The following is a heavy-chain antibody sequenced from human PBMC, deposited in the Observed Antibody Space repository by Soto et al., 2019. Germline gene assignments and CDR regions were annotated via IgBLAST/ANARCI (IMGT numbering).Heavy chain of an antibody. CDR3: AKTDGCGGGSCYTGTYYYFDV. J-gene: IGHJ2*01. V-gene: IGHV3-23*01. Sequence: GSLRLSCAASGFTSSTYALNWVRQAPGKGLEWVSTISESGHHTYYADSLKGRFTISRDKSKNTLSLQMNSLTAEDTAVYYCAKTDGCGGGSCYTGTYYYFDVWGRGTLVTVSS. CDR1: GFTSSTYA. CDR2: ISESGHHT. D-gene: IGHD2-15*01.